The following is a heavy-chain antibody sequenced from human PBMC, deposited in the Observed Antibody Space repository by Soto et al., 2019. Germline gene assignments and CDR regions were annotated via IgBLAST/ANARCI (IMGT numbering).Heavy chain of an antibody. D-gene: IGHD2-21*02. CDR2: VNPSGGHT. CDR3: ARWGHVVVVTAALDY. CDR1: GDTFTDYY. Sequence: QVQLVQSGAEVKKPGASVKVSCKASGDTFTDYYIHWVRQAPGQGLEWMGTVNPSGGHTTYAQHXLXXXPXXRDTSTSTLYMALTSLTSEDTAIYYCARWGHVVVVTAALDYWGQGTLVTVSS. J-gene: IGHJ4*02. V-gene: IGHV1-46*01.